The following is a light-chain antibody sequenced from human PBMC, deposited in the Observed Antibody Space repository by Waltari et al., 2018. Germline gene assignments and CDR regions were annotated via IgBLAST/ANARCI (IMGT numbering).Light chain of an antibody. J-gene: IGKJ1*01. V-gene: IGKV3-20*01. CDR1: QSVSSSN. CDR2: GAS. Sequence: EIVLTQSPGTLSLSPGERATLPCRASQSVSSSNLAWDQQKPGQAPRLLIYGASSRAAGIPDRFSGSGSGTDFTLTISRLESEDFAVYYCQHYGGSRTFGQGTKVEIK. CDR3: QHYGGSRT.